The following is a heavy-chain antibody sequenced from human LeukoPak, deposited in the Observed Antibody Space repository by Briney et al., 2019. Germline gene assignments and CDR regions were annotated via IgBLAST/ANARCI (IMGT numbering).Heavy chain of an antibody. J-gene: IGHJ4*02. V-gene: IGHV1-8*03. CDR2: MNPNSGNT. Sequence: ASVKVSCKASGYTFTSYDINWVRQATGQGLEWMGWMNPNSGNTGYAQKFQGRVTITRNTSISTAYMELSSLRSEDTAVYYCARGRAGGSLTYDFWSGYYTFDYWGQGTLVTVSS. D-gene: IGHD3-3*01. CDR1: GYTFTSYD. CDR3: ARGRAGGSLTYDFWSGYYTFDY.